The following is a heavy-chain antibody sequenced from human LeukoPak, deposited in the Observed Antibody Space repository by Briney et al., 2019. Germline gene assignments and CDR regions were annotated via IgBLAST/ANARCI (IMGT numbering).Heavy chain of an antibody. V-gene: IGHV5-51*01. CDR2: IYPGDSDT. Sequence: GESLKISCKGSGYSFTSYWIGWVRQMPGKGLEWMGIIYPGDSDTRYSPSFQGQVTISADKSISTAYLQWSSLKASDTAMYYCARQTYCSSTSCQGWFDPWGQGTLVTV. CDR1: GYSFTSYW. CDR3: ARQTYCSSTSCQGWFDP. J-gene: IGHJ5*02. D-gene: IGHD2-2*01.